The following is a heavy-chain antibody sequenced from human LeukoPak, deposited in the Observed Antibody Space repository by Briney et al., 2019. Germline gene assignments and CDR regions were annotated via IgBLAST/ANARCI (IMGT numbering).Heavy chain of an antibody. CDR2: MNPNSGNT. Sequence: GASVKVSCKASGYTFTSYDINWVRQATGQGLEWMGWMNPNSGNTGYAQKFQGRVTMTRNTSISTAYMELSSLRSEDTAVYYCARDRSSEVSREWIQLWMPTSDYYYYGMDVWGQGTTVTVSS. CDR1: GYTFTSYD. D-gene: IGHD5-18*01. CDR3: ARDRSSEVSREWIQLWMPTSDYYYYGMDV. V-gene: IGHV1-8*01. J-gene: IGHJ6*02.